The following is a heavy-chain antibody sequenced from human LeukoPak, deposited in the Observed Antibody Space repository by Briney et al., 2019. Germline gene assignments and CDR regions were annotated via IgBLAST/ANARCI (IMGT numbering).Heavy chain of an antibody. J-gene: IGHJ4*02. CDR1: GFTFSSHW. CDR3: AKNFGWQQFDY. CDR2: VNPDGSVK. Sequence: GGSLRLSCAASGFTFSSHWMDRVRQAPGKGLEWVANVNPDGSVKHYVDSVKGRFTISRDNTKNSLYLEMNSLRAEDTAVYYCAKNFGWQQFDYWGQGTLVTVSS. V-gene: IGHV3-7*01. D-gene: IGHD5-24*01.